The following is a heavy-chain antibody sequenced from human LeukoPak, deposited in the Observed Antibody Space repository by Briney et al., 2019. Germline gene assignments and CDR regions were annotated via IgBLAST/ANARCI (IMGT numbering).Heavy chain of an antibody. CDR2: ISSSSSYI. J-gene: IGHJ6*02. CDR3: ARDSYSSSSQYYYYYGMDV. D-gene: IGHD6-6*01. Sequence: GGSLRLSCAASGFTFSSYSMNRVRQAPGKGLEWVSSISSSSSYIYYADSVKGRFTISRDNAKNSLYLQMNSLRAEDTAVYYCARDSYSSSSQYYYYYGMDVWGQGTTVTVSS. CDR1: GFTFSSYS. V-gene: IGHV3-21*01.